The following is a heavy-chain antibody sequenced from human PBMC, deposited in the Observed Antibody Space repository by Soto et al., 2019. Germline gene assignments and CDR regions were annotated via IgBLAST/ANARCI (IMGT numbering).Heavy chain of an antibody. D-gene: IGHD6-13*01. CDR3: VRGLGITAPASLGYKNGMDV. V-gene: IGHV1-18*04. Sequence: QVQLVQSGPEVKKPGASVKVSCKASGYRLTSYGINWVRQAPGQGLEWMACINPYNGNTNYAQKIQGRVTVTTDTTTSPTHLEVRSPRTDGKGVYYCVRGLGITAPASLGYKNGMDVWGQGTTVTVSS. CDR1: GYRLTSYG. CDR2: INPYNGNT. J-gene: IGHJ6*02.